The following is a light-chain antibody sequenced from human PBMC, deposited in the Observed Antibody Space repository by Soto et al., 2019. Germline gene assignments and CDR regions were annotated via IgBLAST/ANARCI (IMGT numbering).Light chain of an antibody. CDR2: DAS. CDR1: QSVSSY. V-gene: IGKV3-11*01. Sequence: EIVLTQSPATLSLSPGERATISCRDSQSVSSYLAWYQQKPGQAPRLLIYDASNRATGIPARFSGSGSGTDFTLTISSLEPEDFAVYYCQQRSNWPPWTFGQGTKVDIK. J-gene: IGKJ1*01. CDR3: QQRSNWPPWT.